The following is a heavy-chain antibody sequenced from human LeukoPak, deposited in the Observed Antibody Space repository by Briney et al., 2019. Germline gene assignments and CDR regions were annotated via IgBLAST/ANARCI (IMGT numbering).Heavy chain of an antibody. CDR2: IYYSGST. D-gene: IGHD3-10*01. CDR1: GGSMSSSSYY. Sequence: SETLFLTWTVSGGSMSSSSYYWGWIRQPPGKGLEWIGSIYYSGSTYYNPSLKSRVTISVDTSKNQFSLKLSSVTAADTAVYYCARVYYYGSGSYHGFFDYWGQGTLVTVSS. J-gene: IGHJ4*02. CDR3: ARVYYYGSGSYHGFFDY. V-gene: IGHV4-39*07.